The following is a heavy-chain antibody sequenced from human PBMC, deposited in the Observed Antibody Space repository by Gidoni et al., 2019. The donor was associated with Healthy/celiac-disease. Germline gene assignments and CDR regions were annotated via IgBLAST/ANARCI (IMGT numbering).Heavy chain of an antibody. V-gene: IGHV1-8*01. CDR1: GYTFTSYD. D-gene: IGHD3-10*01. CDR3: ARGRNIWFGELLYRDY. J-gene: IGHJ4*02. CDR2: MNPNSGNT. Sequence: QVQLVQSGAELKKPGASVKVSCKASGYTFTSYDINWVRQATGQGLEWMGWMNPNSGNTGYAQKFQGRVTMTRNTSISTAYMELSSLRSEDTAVYYCARGRNIWFGELLYRDYWGQGTLVTVSS.